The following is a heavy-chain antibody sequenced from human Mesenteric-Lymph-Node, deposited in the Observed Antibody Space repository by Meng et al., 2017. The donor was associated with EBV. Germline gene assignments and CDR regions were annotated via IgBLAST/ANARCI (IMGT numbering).Heavy chain of an antibody. D-gene: IGHD3-16*02. V-gene: IGHV4-4*02. CDR1: CCSISNSNW. CDR3: ARITFGGAIGD. Sequence: QVLLQESGPGLVKPSGTLAPTCAVSCCSISNSNWWSWVRQPPGKGLQWIGEIFHSGGTNYNPSLKSRVTISVDKSKNQFSLKVNSLTAADTAVYYCARITFGGAIGDWGQGTLVTVSS. J-gene: IGHJ4*02. CDR2: IFHSGGT.